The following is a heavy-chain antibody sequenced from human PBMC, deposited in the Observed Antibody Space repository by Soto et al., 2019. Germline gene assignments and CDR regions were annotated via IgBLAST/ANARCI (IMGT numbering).Heavy chain of an antibody. CDR1: GYTFTNYA. J-gene: IGHJ5*02. Sequence: ASVKVYCKASGYTFTNYAMHWVRQAPGQRLDWMGWINPGNGNTKYSQRFQGRVTITRDTSASTAYMELSSVRSEDSAVYYCARAPLAPAAMGYNWFDPWGQGTLVTVSS. CDR3: ARAPLAPAAMGYNWFDP. D-gene: IGHD2-2*01. CDR2: INPGNGNT. V-gene: IGHV1-3*01.